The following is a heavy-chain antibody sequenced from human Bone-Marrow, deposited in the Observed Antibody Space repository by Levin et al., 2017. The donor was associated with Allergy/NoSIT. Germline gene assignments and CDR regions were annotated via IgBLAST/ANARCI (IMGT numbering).Heavy chain of an antibody. J-gene: IGHJ3*02. Sequence: AASVKVSCKASGYNFSRYGISWVRQAPGQGLEWMGYISAYSGNIKYVQKFQGRVTMTTDTTTTTAYMELKNLRSDDTAVYFCAREGGILGALDAFDMWGQGTMVTVSS. CDR2: ISAYSGNI. V-gene: IGHV1-18*01. CDR1: GYNFSRYG. CDR3: AREGGILGALDAFDM. D-gene: IGHD1-26*01.